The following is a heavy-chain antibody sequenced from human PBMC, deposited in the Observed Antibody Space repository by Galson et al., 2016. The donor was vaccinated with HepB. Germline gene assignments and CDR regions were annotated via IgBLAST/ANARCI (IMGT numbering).Heavy chain of an antibody. J-gene: IGHJ4*02. CDR2: LDPEDGKM. Sequence: SVKVSCKVSGYALSELSMHWVRQAPGKGLEWMGGLDPEDGKMIYAHKFQGRLTLTEDTSTDTAYMELSSLRSEDTAIYSCARLDSGITLDDWGQGTLVNVYS. V-gene: IGHV1-24*01. CDR3: ARLDSGITLDD. CDR1: GYALSELS. D-gene: IGHD1-26*01.